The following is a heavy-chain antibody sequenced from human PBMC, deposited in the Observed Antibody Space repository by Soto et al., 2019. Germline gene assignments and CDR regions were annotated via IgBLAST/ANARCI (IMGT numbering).Heavy chain of an antibody. J-gene: IGHJ6*02. Sequence: QITLKESGPTLVKPTQTLTLTCTLSGFSLSTSGVGVGWIRQTPEKALEWLALIYWDDDTGYSPSLKSRLTITKDTSKNQEVLTMTNMDPVDTATYYCARYFYESSDYSPWDYGMDVWGQGTTVTVSS. V-gene: IGHV2-5*02. CDR1: GFSLSTSGVG. CDR2: IYWDDDT. CDR3: ARYFYESSDYSPWDYGMDV. D-gene: IGHD3-22*01.